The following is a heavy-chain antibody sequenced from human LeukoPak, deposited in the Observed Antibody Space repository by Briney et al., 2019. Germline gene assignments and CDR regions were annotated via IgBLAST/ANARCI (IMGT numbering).Heavy chain of an antibody. CDR2: ISRSGTTI. V-gene: IGHV3-11*01. Sequence: GGSLRLYCAASEFTMSAYYMSWIRQAPGKGLEWVSYISRSGTTIHYADSVKGRFTISRDNAKNSLYLQMNSLRADDTAVYFCARDKFETSGCFDYWGQGALVTVSS. D-gene: IGHD6-19*01. CDR1: EFTMSAYY. J-gene: IGHJ4*02. CDR3: ARDKFETSGCFDY.